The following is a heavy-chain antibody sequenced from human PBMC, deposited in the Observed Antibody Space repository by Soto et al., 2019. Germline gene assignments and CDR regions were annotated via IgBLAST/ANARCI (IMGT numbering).Heavy chain of an antibody. CDR1: GYTFTNYG. CDR2: INVYNGNT. V-gene: IGHV1-18*01. J-gene: IGHJ5*02. Sequence: GASVKVSCKASGYTFTNYGISWVRQAPGQGLEWMGWINVYNGNTKYAQKVQGRVTMTTDTSTSTAYMELRSLRSDDTAVYYCGRGVGSESSYNQYNWFDPWGQGTLVTVSS. D-gene: IGHD3-10*01. CDR3: GRGVGSESSYNQYNWFDP.